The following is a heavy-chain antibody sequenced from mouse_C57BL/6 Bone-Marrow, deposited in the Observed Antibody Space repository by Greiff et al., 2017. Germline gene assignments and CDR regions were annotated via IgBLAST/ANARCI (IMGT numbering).Heavy chain of an antibody. Sequence: QIQLQQSGAELVRPGTSVKVSCKASGYAFTNYLIEWVKQRPGQGLEWIGVINPGSGGTNYNEKFKGKATLTADKSSSTAYMQLSSLTSEDSAVYFCARCFFDYWGQGTTLTVSS. V-gene: IGHV1-54*01. CDR2: INPGSGGT. J-gene: IGHJ2*01. CDR3: ARCFFDY. CDR1: GYAFTNYL.